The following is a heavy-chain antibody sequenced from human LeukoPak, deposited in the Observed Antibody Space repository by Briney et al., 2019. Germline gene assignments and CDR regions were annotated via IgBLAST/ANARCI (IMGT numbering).Heavy chain of an antibody. D-gene: IGHD3-16*01. Sequence: ASVKVSCKASGYTFTSYDINWARQATGQGLEWMGWMNPNSGNTGYAQKFQGRVTMTRNTSISTAYMELSSLRSEDTAVYYCARGSLRLGELLYYYYGMDVWGQGTTVTVSS. CDR2: MNPNSGNT. J-gene: IGHJ6*02. CDR3: ARGSLRLGELLYYYYGMDV. CDR1: GYTFTSYD. V-gene: IGHV1-8*01.